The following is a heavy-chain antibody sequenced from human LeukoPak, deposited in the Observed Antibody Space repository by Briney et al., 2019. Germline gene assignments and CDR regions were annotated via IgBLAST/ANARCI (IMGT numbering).Heavy chain of an antibody. CDR3: ARATVYDSSGYNFDY. J-gene: IGHJ4*02. CDR2: IIPIFGTA. V-gene: IGHV1-69*05. CDR1: GGTFSSYA. Sequence: ASVKVSCKASGGTFSSYAISWVRQAPGQGLEWMGRIIPIFGTANYAQKFQGRVTITTDESTSTAYMELSSLRSEDTAVYYCARATVYDSSGYNFDYWGQGTLVIVSS. D-gene: IGHD3-22*01.